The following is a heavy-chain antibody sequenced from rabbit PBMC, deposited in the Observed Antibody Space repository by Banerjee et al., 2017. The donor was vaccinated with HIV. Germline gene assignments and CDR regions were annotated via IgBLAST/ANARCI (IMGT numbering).Heavy chain of an antibody. CDR3: ARRIGSSPYGSFSL. D-gene: IGHD8-1*01. Sequence: QEQLVESGGNLITPGGSLTLTCTASGFSLSSYGISWVRQAPGKGLEWIACIYTGSSGSTYYASWAKGRFTISKTSSTTVTLQMTSLTAADTATYFCARRIGSSPYGSFSLWGPGTLVTVS. J-gene: IGHJ4*01. CDR2: IYTGSSGST. V-gene: IGHV1S45*01. CDR1: GFSLSSYG.